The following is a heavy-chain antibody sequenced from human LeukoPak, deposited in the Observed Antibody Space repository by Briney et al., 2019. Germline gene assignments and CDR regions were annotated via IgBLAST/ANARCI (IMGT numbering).Heavy chain of an antibody. D-gene: IGHD3-10*01. CDR1: GFTFSGSA. Sequence: GGSLKLSCAASGFTFSGSAMHWVRQASGKGLEWVGRIRSKANSYATAYAASVKGRFTISRDDSKNTAYLQMNSLRTEDTAVYYRTRGDDYWGQGTLVTVSS. V-gene: IGHV3-73*01. CDR2: IRSKANSYAT. CDR3: TRGDDY. J-gene: IGHJ4*02.